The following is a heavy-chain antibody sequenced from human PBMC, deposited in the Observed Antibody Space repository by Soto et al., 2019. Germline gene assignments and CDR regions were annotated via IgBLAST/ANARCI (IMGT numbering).Heavy chain of an antibody. Sequence: GGALSPPCAASGFRVSSFGMHWVRQAQGKGLEWLAVISYDGSNKYYADPVKGRFPISRDNSKNTLYLKMTSLRAEETAVYYCSKDPGPINCYYDGIDVWGQGTTVTVSS. D-gene: IGHD7-27*01. V-gene: IGHV3-30*18. CDR1: GFRVSSFG. CDR3: SKDPGPINCYYDGIDV. J-gene: IGHJ6*02. CDR2: ISYDGSNK.